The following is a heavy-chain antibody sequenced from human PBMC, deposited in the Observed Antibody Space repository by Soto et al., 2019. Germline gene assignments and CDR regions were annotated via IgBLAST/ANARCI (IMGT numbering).Heavy chain of an antibody. V-gene: IGHV4-34*01. J-gene: IGHJ5*02. Sequence: ETLSLTCAVYGGSFSGYYWSWIRQPPGKGLEWIGEINHSGSTNYNPSLKSRVTISVDTSKNQFSLKLSSVTAADTAVYYCARGGTVITMVRGAYYPSYNWFDPWGQGTLVTVSS. D-gene: IGHD3-10*01. CDR2: INHSGST. CDR1: GGSFSGYY. CDR3: ARGGTVITMVRGAYYPSYNWFDP.